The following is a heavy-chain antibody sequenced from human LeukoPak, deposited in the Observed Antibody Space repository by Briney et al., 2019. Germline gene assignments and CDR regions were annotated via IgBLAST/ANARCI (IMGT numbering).Heavy chain of an antibody. CDR1: GGSISSYY. J-gene: IGHJ3*02. CDR3: AKLIRVSPPPDAFDI. CDR2: ISGSGGST. D-gene: IGHD6-13*01. Sequence: ETLSLTCTVSGGSISSYYWSWVRQAPGKGLEWVSAISGSGGSTYYADSVKGRFTISRDNSKNTLYLQMNSLRAEDTAVYYCAKLIRVSPPPDAFDIWGQGTMVTVSS. V-gene: IGHV3-23*01.